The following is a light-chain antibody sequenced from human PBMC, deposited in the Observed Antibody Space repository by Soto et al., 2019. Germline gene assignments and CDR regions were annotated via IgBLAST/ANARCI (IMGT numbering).Light chain of an antibody. J-gene: IGKJ1*01. V-gene: IGKV1-5*01. CDR3: QQYDSYSLS. CDR1: QSITTS. CDR2: DLS. Sequence: DIQMIQSPSTLSASIGDRVTIACRATQSITTSLAWSQQKPGKAPKLLIYDLSSLERGVPSRFSRSGSGTAFTLTIITLDPDDFATYYCQQYDSYSLSFGQGTKVEIK.